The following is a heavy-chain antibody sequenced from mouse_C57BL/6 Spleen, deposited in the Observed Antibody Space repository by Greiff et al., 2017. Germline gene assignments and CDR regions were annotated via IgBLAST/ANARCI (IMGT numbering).Heavy chain of an antibody. CDR3: ARSDYDYEGWFAY. CDR1: GYTFTSYW. V-gene: IGHV1-55*01. Sequence: VQLQQPGAELVKPGASVKMSCKASGYTFTSYWITWVKQRPGQGLEWIGDIYPGSGSTNYNEKFKSKATLTVDTSSSTAYMQLSSLTSEDSAVXYCARSDYDYEGWFAYWGQGTLVTVSA. J-gene: IGHJ3*01. D-gene: IGHD2-4*01. CDR2: IYPGSGST.